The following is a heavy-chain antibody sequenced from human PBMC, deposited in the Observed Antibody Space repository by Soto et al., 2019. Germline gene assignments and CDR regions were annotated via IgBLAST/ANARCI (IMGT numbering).Heavy chain of an antibody. J-gene: IGHJ6*02. V-gene: IGHV1-69*12. Sequence: QVQLVQSGAEVKKPGSSVKVSCKASGGTFSNYVISWVRQAPGQGLEWMGEITPMCGTANYAQRFPGRVTMTADESTSTGYMALSSLSSEDTAVYYCASGGHHDYYAMDVWGQGTTVTVSS. CDR2: ITPMCGTA. CDR1: GGTFSNYV. D-gene: IGHD2-15*01. CDR3: ASGGHHDYYAMDV.